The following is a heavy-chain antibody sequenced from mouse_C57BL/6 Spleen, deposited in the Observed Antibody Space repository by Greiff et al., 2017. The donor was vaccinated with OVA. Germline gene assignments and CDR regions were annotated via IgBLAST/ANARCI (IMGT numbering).Heavy chain of an antibody. Sequence: DVKLVESGDGLVKPGGSLKLSCAASGFTFSSYAMSWVRQTPEKRLEWVAYISRGGDYIYYADTVKGRFTLSRDNARNTLYLQMSSPKSEDAAMYYCTRDGTGGFAYWGQGTLVTVSA. V-gene: IGHV5-9-1*02. D-gene: IGHD2-3*01. CDR1: GFTFSSYA. CDR2: ISRGGDYI. J-gene: IGHJ3*01. CDR3: TRDGTGGFAY.